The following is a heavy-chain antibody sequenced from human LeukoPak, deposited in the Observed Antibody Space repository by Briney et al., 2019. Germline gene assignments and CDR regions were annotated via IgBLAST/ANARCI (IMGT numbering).Heavy chain of an antibody. CDR2: MYYSGST. V-gene: IGHV4-39*01. J-gene: IGHJ5*02. Sequence: SETLSLTCTVSGGSMSSISYYWGWIRQPPGTGLEWIGSMYYSGSTYYNPSLKSRVTISVDTSKNQFSLKLSSVTAADTAVYYCARHVTLTGIPLRQPNWFDPWGQGTLVTVSS. D-gene: IGHD6-13*01. CDR3: ARHVTLTGIPLRQPNWFDP. CDR1: GGSMSSISYY.